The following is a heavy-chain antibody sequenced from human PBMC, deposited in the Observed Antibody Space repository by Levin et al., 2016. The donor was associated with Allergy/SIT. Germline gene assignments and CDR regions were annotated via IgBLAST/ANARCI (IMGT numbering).Heavy chain of an antibody. D-gene: IGHD1-26*01. CDR2: IAPDDSDT. V-gene: IGHV5-10-1*01. Sequence: GESLKISCKGSGYSFTSYWITWVRQMPGQGLEYMGRIAPDDSDTNYSPSFQGHVTISTDKSITTAYLQWSSLKSSDTAMYYCARQADLDTGGAFDIWGQGTMVIVSS. CDR1: GYSFTSYW. J-gene: IGHJ3*02. CDR3: ARQADLDTGGAFDI.